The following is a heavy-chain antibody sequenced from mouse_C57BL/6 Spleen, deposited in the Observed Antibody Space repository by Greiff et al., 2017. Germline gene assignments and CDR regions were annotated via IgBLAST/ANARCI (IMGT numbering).Heavy chain of an antibody. V-gene: IGHV6-3*01. CDR3: TAIYYGYAVYAMDY. CDR2: IRLKSDNYAT. J-gene: IGHJ4*01. Sequence: EVKVEESGGGLVQPGGSMKLSCVASGFTFSNYWMNWVRQSPEKGLEWVAQIRLKSDNYATHYAESVKGRFTISRDDSKSSVYLQMNNLRAEDTGIYYCTAIYYGYAVYAMDYWGQGTSVTVSS. CDR1: GFTFSNYW. D-gene: IGHD2-2*01.